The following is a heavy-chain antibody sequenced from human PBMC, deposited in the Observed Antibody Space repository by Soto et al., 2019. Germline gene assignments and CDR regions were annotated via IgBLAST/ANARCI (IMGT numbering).Heavy chain of an antibody. D-gene: IGHD2-21*02. CDR3: AKGDGAWDDASET. Sequence: EVHLLESGGGLVQPGGSLRLSCAASGFNFSPYAMTWVRQAPGKGLEWASGISGSGSTTWYADSVKGRFTIARDNAKDTRYLHFSSLRAEATAVYYCAKGDGAWDDASETWGQGTRVTVSS. CDR2: ISGSGSTT. J-gene: IGHJ3*02. V-gene: IGHV3-23*01. CDR1: GFNFSPYA.